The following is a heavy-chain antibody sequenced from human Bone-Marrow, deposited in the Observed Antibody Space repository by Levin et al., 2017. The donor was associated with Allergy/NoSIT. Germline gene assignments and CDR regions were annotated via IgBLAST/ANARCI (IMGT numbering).Heavy chain of an antibody. CDR1: GGSISSYY. J-gene: IGHJ4*02. Sequence: SETLSLTCTVSGGSISSYYWSWIRQPPGKGLEWIGYIYYSGSTNYNPSLKSRVTISVDTSKNQFSLKLSSVTAADTAVYYCARGPSSSWTLYFDYWGQGTLVTVSS. CDR3: ARGPSSSWTLYFDY. CDR2: IYYSGST. V-gene: IGHV4-59*01. D-gene: IGHD6-13*01.